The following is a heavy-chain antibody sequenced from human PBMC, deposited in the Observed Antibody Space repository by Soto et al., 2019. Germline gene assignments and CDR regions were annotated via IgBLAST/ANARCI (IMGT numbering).Heavy chain of an antibody. J-gene: IGHJ4*02. D-gene: IGHD2-15*01. CDR1: GGSIRSGDYY. CDR2: IYYRGNT. Sequence: SETLSLTCTVSGGSIRSGDYYWIWIRHPPGKGLEWIGFIYYRGNTNYNPSLRSRLIISVDTSKNQFSLKLNSVTAADTAIYYCARGPSLYCSGGSCSPFDYWGQGALVTVSS. CDR3: ARGPSLYCSGGSCSPFDY. V-gene: IGHV4-30-4*01.